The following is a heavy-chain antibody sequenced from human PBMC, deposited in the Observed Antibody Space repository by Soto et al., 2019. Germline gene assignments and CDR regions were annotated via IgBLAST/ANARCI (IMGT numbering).Heavy chain of an antibody. V-gene: IGHV3-74*01. CDR1: GLTFSGHW. D-gene: IGHD4-17*01. J-gene: IGHJ4*02. Sequence: GGSLRLSFAASGLTFSGHWMHWVRQAPGKGLEWVSRIDSDGSGTSYADSVKGRFTISRDNAKNTVYLQMNSLRAEDTAVYYCATVFDYWGQGTLVTVSS. CDR3: ATVFDY. CDR2: IDSDGSGT.